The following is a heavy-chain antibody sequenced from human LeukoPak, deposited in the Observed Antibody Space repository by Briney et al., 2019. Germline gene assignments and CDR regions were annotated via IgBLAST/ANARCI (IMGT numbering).Heavy chain of an antibody. D-gene: IGHD6-19*01. V-gene: IGHV3-23*01. CDR1: GFTLSSYA. Sequence: GRSLRLSCAVSGFTLSSYAMSCVRRAPGKGLEGVSAITGSGGSTYYAESVKGRYTISRDNSKNTLYLEMNSLRAEDTAVYYCAQSPRERGWDAFDIWGQGTMVTVSS. CDR2: ITGSGGST. J-gene: IGHJ3*02. CDR3: AQSPRERGWDAFDI.